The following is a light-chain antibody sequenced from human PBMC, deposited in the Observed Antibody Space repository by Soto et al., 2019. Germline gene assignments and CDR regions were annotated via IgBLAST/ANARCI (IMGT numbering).Light chain of an antibody. J-gene: IGKJ1*01. Sequence: DNVLTQSPDTLSVSPGDRATLSCRASRIIGHNYLAWYQQKPGQAPRLLIYATSTRATGIPDRFSGSGSVTDFTLTISSLEPEDFAVYYFQQFGISPLTFGQVTKVEIK. CDR1: RIIGHNY. V-gene: IGKV3-20*01. CDR3: QQFGISPLT. CDR2: ATS.